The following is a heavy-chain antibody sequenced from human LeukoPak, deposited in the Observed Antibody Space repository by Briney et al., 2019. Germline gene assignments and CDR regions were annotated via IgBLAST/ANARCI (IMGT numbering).Heavy chain of an antibody. V-gene: IGHV3-30*02. CDR3: AKDRRRGYFGSGSNFDY. Sequence: GGSLRLSCAASGFTFSSYGMHWVRQAPGKGLEWVAFIRYDGSNKYYADSVKGRFTISRDNAKNSLYLQMNSLRAEDMALYYCAKDRRRGYFGSGSNFDYWGQGTLVTVSS. CDR2: IRYDGSNK. J-gene: IGHJ4*02. D-gene: IGHD3-10*01. CDR1: GFTFSSYG.